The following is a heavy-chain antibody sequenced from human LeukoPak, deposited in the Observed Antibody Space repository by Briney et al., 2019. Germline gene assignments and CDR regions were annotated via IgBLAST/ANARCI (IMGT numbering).Heavy chain of an antibody. CDR2: ISSSSSYI. CDR1: GFTFGSYS. Sequence: GGSLRLSCAASGFTFGSYSMNWVRQAPGKGLEWVSSISSSSSYIYYADSVKGRFTISRDNAKNSLYLQMNSLRAEDTAVYYCARAASYYDSSGYPPLYGMDVWGQGTTVTVSS. D-gene: IGHD3-22*01. CDR3: ARAASYYDSSGYPPLYGMDV. J-gene: IGHJ6*02. V-gene: IGHV3-21*01.